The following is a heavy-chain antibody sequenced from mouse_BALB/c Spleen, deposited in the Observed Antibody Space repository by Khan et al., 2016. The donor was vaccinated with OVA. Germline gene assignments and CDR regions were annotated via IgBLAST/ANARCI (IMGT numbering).Heavy chain of an antibody. J-gene: IGHJ3*02. V-gene: IGHV1-76*01. CDR1: GYNFTDYN. Sequence: VQLQESGAELARPGTSVKLSCTASGYNFTDYNIHWVKQRPGQGLEWIGGIYPGSGNTYYSQKFKGKATITADKSSNTAYLQLSSLTSEDSAVYSCAREWGGGFRDWGQGTLVTVSA. D-gene: IGHD1-1*02. CDR3: AREWGGGFRD. CDR2: IYPGSGNT.